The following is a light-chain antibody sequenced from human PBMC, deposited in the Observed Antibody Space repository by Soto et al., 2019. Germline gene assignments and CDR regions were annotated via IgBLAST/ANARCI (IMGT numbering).Light chain of an antibody. CDR2: GAS. Sequence: EIVMTQSPGTLSLSPGETVTLSVRASLSIDSNYLSWYQQKAGQAPRLLVSGASTRATGIPARFSGSGSGTDFTLTIRSLQAEDFAVYYCQQDYNLPFTFGQGTRLEIK. CDR1: LSIDSNY. J-gene: IGKJ5*01. CDR3: QQDYNLPFT. V-gene: IGKV3D-7*01.